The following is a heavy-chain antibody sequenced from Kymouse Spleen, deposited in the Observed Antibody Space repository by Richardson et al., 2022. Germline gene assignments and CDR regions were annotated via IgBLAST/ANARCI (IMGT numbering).Heavy chain of an antibody. CDR2: INHSGST. D-gene: IGHD6-13*01. CDR3: ARGGSSSWSSYYYYYGMDV. Sequence: QVQLQQWGAGLLKPSETLSLTCAVYGGSFSGYYWSWIRQPPGKGLEWIGEINHSGSTNYNPSLKSRVTISVDTSKNQFSLKLSSVTAADTAVYYCARGGSSSWSSYYYYYGMDVWGQGTTVTVSS. V-gene: IGHV4-34*01. J-gene: IGHJ6*02. CDR1: GGSFSGYY.